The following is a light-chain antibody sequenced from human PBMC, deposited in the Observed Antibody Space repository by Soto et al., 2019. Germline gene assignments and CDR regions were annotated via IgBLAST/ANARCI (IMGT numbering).Light chain of an antibody. CDR1: QSVSFN. J-gene: IGKJ5*01. Sequence: EIVMTQSPATLSVSPGERATLSCRASQSVSFNLAWYQQKPGQAPRLLIYYASTRATGIPARFSGSGSGTEFTLTISSLQSEDFAVYSCQQYNNWPRTFGQGTRLEIK. CDR2: YAS. V-gene: IGKV3-15*01. CDR3: QQYNNWPRT.